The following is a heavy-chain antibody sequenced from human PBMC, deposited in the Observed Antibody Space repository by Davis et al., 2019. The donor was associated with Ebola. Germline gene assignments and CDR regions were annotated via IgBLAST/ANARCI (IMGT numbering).Heavy chain of an antibody. CDR1: GFTFSSYA. V-gene: IGHV3-23*01. CDR3: ARDNYWKLDY. J-gene: IGHJ4*02. Sequence: SLKISCAASGFTFSSYAMTWVRQAPGKGLEWVSCISGSGGTTEYADSAKGRFTISRDNARNSFYLQMNSLRVEDTAVYYCARDNYWKLDYWGQGILVTVSS. CDR2: ISGSGGTT. D-gene: IGHD4-11*01.